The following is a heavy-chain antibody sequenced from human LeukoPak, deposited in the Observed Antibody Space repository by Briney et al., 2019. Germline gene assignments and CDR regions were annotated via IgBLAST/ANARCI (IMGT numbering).Heavy chain of an antibody. V-gene: IGHV3-23*01. J-gene: IGHJ4*02. Sequence: GGSLRLSCAASGFTFRSYAMSWVRQAPGKGLEWVSTIIATGGATYYADSVKGRFTISRDNSKNTLYLQMNSLRAEDTAVYYCASRSPPGETGYFDYWGQGTLVTVSS. D-gene: IGHD2-21*01. CDR1: GFTFRSYA. CDR2: IIATGGAT. CDR3: ASRSPPGETGYFDY.